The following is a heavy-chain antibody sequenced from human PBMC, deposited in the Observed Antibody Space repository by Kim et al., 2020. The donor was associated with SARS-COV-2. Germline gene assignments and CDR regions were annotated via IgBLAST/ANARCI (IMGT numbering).Heavy chain of an antibody. CDR2: ISGSGTDT. CDR3: VKDRGDSAH. J-gene: IGHJ4*02. V-gene: IGHV3-23*01. CDR1: GLTFNNYA. Sequence: GGSLRLSCAVSGLTFNNYAMSWVRQAPGKGLEWVSTISGSGTDTYYADSVKCRFTISRDNSKTTLYLQVSSLRADDTAVYYCVKDRGDSAHWGQGALVTV. D-gene: IGHD3-10*01.